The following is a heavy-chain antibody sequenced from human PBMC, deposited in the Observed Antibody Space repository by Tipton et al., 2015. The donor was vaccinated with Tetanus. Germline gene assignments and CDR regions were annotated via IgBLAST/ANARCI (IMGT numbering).Heavy chain of an antibody. Sequence: SLRLSCAASGFTVSSNYMSWVRQAPGKGLEWVSVIYSGGSTYYADSVKGRFAISRDNSKNTLYLQMNSLRAEDTAVYYCAREISSWSDYWGQGTLVTVSS. D-gene: IGHD6-13*01. J-gene: IGHJ4*02. V-gene: IGHV3-53*01. CDR3: AREISSWSDY. CDR2: IYSGGST. CDR1: GFTVSSNY.